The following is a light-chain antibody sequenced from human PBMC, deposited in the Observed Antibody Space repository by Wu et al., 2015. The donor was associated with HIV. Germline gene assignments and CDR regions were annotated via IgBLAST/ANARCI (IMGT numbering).Light chain of an antibody. CDR3: QQSYSNPRT. J-gene: IGKJ1*01. CDR1: QSISNY. Sequence: DIQMTQSPSSLSASVGDRVTITCRASQSISNYLNWYQQKPGKAPKLLMYGASSLSSSVSSRFSGSGSGTDFTLTISSLQPEDFATYYCQQSYSNPRTFGQGPRWISN. CDR2: GAS. V-gene: IGKV1-39*01.